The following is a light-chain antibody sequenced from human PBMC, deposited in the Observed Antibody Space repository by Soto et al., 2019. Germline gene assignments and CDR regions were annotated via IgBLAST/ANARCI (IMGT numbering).Light chain of an antibody. J-gene: IGKJ1*01. V-gene: IGKV3-20*01. CDR2: GAS. Sequence: TQSPSSVSASVGDRVTITCRASQSVSSSYLAWYQQKPGQAPRLLIYGASSRATGIPDRFSGSGSGTDFTLTISRLEPEDFAVYYCQQYGSSPRTLGQGTKVEIK. CDR3: QQYGSSPRT. CDR1: QSVSSSY.